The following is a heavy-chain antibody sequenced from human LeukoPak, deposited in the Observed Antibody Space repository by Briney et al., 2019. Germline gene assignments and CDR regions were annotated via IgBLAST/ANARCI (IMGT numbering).Heavy chain of an antibody. CDR1: GGSFSGYY. Sequence: NPSETLSLTCAVYGGSFSGYYWSWIRQPPGKGLEWIGEINHSGSTNYNPSLESRVTISVDTSKNQFSLKLSSVTAADTAVYYCARSPYSYGSGSYFVDWGQGTLVTVSS. J-gene: IGHJ4*02. D-gene: IGHD3-10*01. CDR2: INHSGST. CDR3: ARSPYSYGSGSYFVD. V-gene: IGHV4-34*01.